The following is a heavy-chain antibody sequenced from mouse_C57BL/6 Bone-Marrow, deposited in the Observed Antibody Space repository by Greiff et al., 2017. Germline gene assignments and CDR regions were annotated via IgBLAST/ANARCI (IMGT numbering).Heavy chain of an antibody. CDR1: GFTFSSYG. CDR2: ISSGGSYT. Sequence: DVHLVESGGDLVKPGGSLKLPCAASGFTFSSYGMSWVRQTPDKRLEWVATISSGGSYTYYPDSVKGRFTISRDNAKNTLYLQMSSLKSEDTAMYYCARGPHYFDYWGQGTTLTVSS. J-gene: IGHJ2*01. CDR3: ARGPHYFDY. V-gene: IGHV5-6*01.